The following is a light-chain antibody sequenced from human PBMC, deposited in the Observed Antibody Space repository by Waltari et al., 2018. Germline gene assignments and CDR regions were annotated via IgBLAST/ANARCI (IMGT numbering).Light chain of an antibody. CDR2: DDN. Sequence: NFLLTQPHSVSESPGKTVTISCTRRGGNIASNYVQWYQQRPGSTPTTVIYDDNERPSGVPDRFSGAIDSSSNSASLTISGLKTEDEADYYCQSYDSNNHWLFGGGTKLTVL. CDR1: GGNIASNY. J-gene: IGLJ3*02. CDR3: QSYDSNNHWL. V-gene: IGLV6-57*01.